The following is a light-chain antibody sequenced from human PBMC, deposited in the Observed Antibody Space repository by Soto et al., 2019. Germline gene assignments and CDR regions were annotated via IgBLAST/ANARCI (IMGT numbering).Light chain of an antibody. CDR2: WAS. J-gene: IGKJ1*01. Sequence: DIVITQSPDSLAVSXGXXXXXTXXSSXSVXKSSNNKNYLAWYQQKPRQPPKLLINWASTRESGVPDRFSGSGSGTDFTLTISSLQAEDVAVYYCHQYYTSPLTFGQGTKVDI. CDR3: HQYYTSPLT. V-gene: IGKV4-1*01. CDR1: XSVXKSSNNKNY.